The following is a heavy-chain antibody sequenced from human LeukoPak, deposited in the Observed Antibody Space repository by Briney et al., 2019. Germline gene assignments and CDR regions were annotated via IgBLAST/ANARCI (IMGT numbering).Heavy chain of an antibody. CDR1: GFXFTTYW. D-gene: IGHD1-26*01. V-gene: IGHV3-74*03. CDR3: ASGRVGATFSDY. J-gene: IGHJ4*02. CDR2: INSDGSST. Sequence: GGSLRLSCAASGFXFTTYWIHWVRQAPGKGLVWLSRINSDGSSTTYADPVKGRFTISRDNAKNTLYLQMNSLRAEDTAVYYCASGRVGATFSDYWGQGTLVTVSS.